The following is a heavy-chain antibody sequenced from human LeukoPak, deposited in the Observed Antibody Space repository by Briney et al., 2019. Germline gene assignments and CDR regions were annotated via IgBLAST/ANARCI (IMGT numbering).Heavy chain of an antibody. J-gene: IGHJ4*02. CDR1: GFSVSDIYC. V-gene: IGHV4-38-2*02. Sequence: PSETLSLTCTVSGFSVSDIYCWGWIRPAPGMGLEWIRTFCRSGGTYYNPSLKSRVLISEDTSKNEFSLRLSSVTAADTAVYYCARRVGATRGIDYWGQGTPVTVSS. CDR3: ARRVGATRGIDY. CDR2: FCRSGGT. D-gene: IGHD1-26*01.